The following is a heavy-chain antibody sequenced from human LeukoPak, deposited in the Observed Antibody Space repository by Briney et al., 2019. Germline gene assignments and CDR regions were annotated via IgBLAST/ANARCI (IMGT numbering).Heavy chain of an antibody. Sequence: SETLSLTCAVYGGSFSGYYWSWIRQPAGKGLEWIGRIYTSGSTNYNPSLKSRVTMSVDTSKNQFSLKLSSVTAADTAVYYCARGDSDFWSGYQFDYWGQGTLVTVSS. D-gene: IGHD3-3*01. CDR3: ARGDSDFWSGYQFDY. V-gene: IGHV4-59*10. CDR1: GGSFSGYY. CDR2: IYTSGST. J-gene: IGHJ4*02.